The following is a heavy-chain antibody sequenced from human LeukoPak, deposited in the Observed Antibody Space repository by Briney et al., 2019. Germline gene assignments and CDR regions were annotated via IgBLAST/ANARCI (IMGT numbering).Heavy chain of an antibody. Sequence: ASVKVSCKASGYTFTSYDINWVRQATGQGLEWMGWMNPNSGNTGYAQKLQGRVTMTTDTSTSTAYMELRSLRSDDTAVYYCARVQGIGELLTYYFDYWGQGTLVTVSS. CDR3: ARVQGIGELLTYYFDY. D-gene: IGHD3-10*01. V-gene: IGHV1-8*02. J-gene: IGHJ4*02. CDR1: GYTFTSYD. CDR2: MNPNSGNT.